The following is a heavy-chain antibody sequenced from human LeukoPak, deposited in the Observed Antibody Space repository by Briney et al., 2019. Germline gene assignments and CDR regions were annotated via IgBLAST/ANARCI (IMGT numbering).Heavy chain of an antibody. CDR2: ISYDGRDK. CDR3: AKDLGSQVVVVTAPLDY. J-gene: IGHJ4*02. D-gene: IGHD2-21*02. V-gene: IGHV3-30*04. Sequence: HPGGSLRLSCAASGFTFSSYAMHWVRQAPGKGLEWVAVISYDGRDKYYADSVKGRFTISRDNSKNTLYLQMNSLRAEDTAVYYCAKDLGSQVVVVTAPLDYWGQGTLVTVSS. CDR1: GFTFSSYA.